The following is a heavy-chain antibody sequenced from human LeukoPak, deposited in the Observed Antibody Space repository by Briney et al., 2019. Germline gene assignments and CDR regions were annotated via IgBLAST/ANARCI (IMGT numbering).Heavy chain of an antibody. CDR2: ISGSGGST. V-gene: IGHV3-23*01. J-gene: IGHJ2*01. CDR1: GFTFSSYA. CDR3: AKGSVSYWYFDL. D-gene: IGHD2-8*01. Sequence: GGSLRLSCAAPGFTFSSYAMSWVRQAPGKGLEWVSAISGSGGSTYYADSVKGRFTISRDNSKNTLYLQMNSLRAEDTAVYYCAKGSVSYWYFDLWGRGTLVTVSS.